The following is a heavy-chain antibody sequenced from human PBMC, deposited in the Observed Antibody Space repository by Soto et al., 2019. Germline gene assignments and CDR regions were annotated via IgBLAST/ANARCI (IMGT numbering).Heavy chain of an antibody. V-gene: IGHV3-11*06. J-gene: IGHJ6*02. CDR3: ARNGEPRNYYAMDV. Sequence: QVQLVESGGGLVKPGGSLRLSCAASGFTFSDYYVTWIRQAPGKGLEWVSYISNNNNYPYYADFVKGRFTISRDNAKNSLFLQMNSLRAEDTAIYYCARNGEPRNYYAMDVWGQGTTVTVSS. CDR2: ISNNNNYP. CDR1: GFTFSDYY. D-gene: IGHD3-10*01.